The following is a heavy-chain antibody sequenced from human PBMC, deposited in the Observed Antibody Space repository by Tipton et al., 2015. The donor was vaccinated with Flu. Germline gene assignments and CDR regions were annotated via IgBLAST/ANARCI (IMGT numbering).Heavy chain of an antibody. Sequence: TLSLTCTVSGGSISSSSYYWGWIRQPPGKGLEWIGSIYYSGSTYYNPSLKSRVTISVDTSKNQFSLKLSSVTAADTAVYYCAAHLVVAAYLFDYWGQGTLVTVSS. V-gene: IGHV4-39*07. CDR1: GGSISSSSYY. D-gene: IGHD2-15*01. CDR3: AAHLVVAAYLFDY. J-gene: IGHJ4*02. CDR2: IYYSGST.